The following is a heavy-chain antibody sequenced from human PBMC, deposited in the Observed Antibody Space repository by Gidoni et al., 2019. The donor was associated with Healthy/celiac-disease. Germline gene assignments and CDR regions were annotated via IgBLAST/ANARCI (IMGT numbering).Heavy chain of an antibody. D-gene: IGHD6-13*01. CDR2: IIPIFGTA. Sequence: QVQLVQSGAEVKTPGSSVKVSCKASGGTVSSYAISWVRQAPGQGLEWMGGIIPIFGTANYAQKFQGRVTITADKSTSTAYMELSSLRSEDTAVYYCARDGGIAAAGTGAFDIWGQVTMVTVSS. J-gene: IGHJ3*02. CDR3: ARDGGIAAAGTGAFDI. CDR1: GGTVSSYA. V-gene: IGHV1-69*06.